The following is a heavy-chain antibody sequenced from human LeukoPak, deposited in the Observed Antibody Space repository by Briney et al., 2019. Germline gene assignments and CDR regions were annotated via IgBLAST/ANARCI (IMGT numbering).Heavy chain of an antibody. CDR1: GINFSNYW. D-gene: IGHD1-1*01. Sequence: GSLRLSCAGSGINFSNYWMNWVRQAPGKGVEGVANIKQDESEKYFVDSVRGRFIISRDNAKNSLYLQMSSLRAEDTAVYYCARGVPTGIDYFDYWGQGTLVTVSS. CDR2: IKQDESEK. CDR3: ARGVPTGIDYFDY. V-gene: IGHV3-7*01. J-gene: IGHJ4*02.